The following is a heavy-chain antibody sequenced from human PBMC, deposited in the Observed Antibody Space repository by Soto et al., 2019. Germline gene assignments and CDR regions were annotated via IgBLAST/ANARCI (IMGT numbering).Heavy chain of an antibody. J-gene: IGHJ6*02. D-gene: IGHD6-13*01. CDR2: IYPGDSDT. V-gene: IGHV5-51*01. CDR3: ARGAYSSSWYLSYYYYGMDV. Sequence: RGESLKISCKGSGYSFTSYWIGWARQMPGKGLEWMGIIYPGDSDTRYRPSFQGQVTISADKSISTAYLQWSSLKASDTAMYYCARGAYSSSWYLSYYYYGMDVWGQGTTVTVSS. CDR1: GYSFTSYW.